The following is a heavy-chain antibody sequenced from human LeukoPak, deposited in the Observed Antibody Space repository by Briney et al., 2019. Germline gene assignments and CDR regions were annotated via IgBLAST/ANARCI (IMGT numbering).Heavy chain of an antibody. D-gene: IGHD5-12*01. CDR1: GGSISSSNW. CDR3: ARAIVATTIDY. J-gene: IGHJ4*02. CDR2: INHSGST. Sequence: SETLSLTCAVSGGSISSSNWWSWVRQPPGKGLEWIGEINHSGSTNYNPSLKSRVTISVDTSKNQFSQKLSSVTAADTAVYYCARAIVATTIDYWGQGTLVTVSS. V-gene: IGHV4-4*02.